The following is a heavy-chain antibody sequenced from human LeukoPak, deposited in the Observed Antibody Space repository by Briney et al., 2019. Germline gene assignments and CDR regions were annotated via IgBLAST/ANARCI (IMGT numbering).Heavy chain of an antibody. CDR2: ISPSGGGT. J-gene: IGHJ5*02. Sequence: GASVKVSCKAFGYTFTSNYMHWVRQAPGQGPEWMGVISPSGGGTTYAQKFQGRVTLTRDMSTSTDYLELSSLRSEDTAVYYCARDNSVRDEAWSFNPWGQGTLVTVSS. D-gene: IGHD5-24*01. CDR3: ARDNSVRDEAWSFNP. CDR1: GYTFTSNY. V-gene: IGHV1-46*01.